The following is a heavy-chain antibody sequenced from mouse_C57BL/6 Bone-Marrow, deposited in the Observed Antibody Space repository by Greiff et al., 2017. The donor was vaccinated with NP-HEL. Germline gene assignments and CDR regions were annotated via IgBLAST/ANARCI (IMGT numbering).Heavy chain of an antibody. CDR2: INPNNGGT. CDR1: GYTFTDYN. D-gene: IGHD2-5*01. Sequence: VQLQQSGPELVKPGASVKIPCKASGYTFTDYNMDWVKQSHGKSLEWIGDINPNNGGTIYNQKFKGKATLTVDKSSSTAYMELRSLTSEDTAVYYCARKGSISYYSNSWFADWGQGTLVTVSA. J-gene: IGHJ3*01. CDR3: ARKGSISYYSNSWFAD. V-gene: IGHV1-18*01.